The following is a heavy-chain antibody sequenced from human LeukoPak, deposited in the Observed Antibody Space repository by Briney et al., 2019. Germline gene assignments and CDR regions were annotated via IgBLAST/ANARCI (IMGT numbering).Heavy chain of an antibody. Sequence: PGGSLRLSCAASGFTFSSYGMHWVRQAPGKGLEWVAFIRYDGSNKYYADSVNGRFTISRDNSKNTLYLQMNSLRAEDTAVYYCAKVYYGADYYFDYWGQGTLVTVSS. CDR1: GFTFSSYG. J-gene: IGHJ4*02. CDR2: IRYDGSNK. CDR3: AKVYYGADYYFDY. D-gene: IGHD3-22*01. V-gene: IGHV3-30*02.